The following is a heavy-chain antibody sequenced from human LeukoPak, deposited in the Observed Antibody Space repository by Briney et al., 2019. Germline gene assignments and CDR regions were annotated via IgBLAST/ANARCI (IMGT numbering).Heavy chain of an antibody. V-gene: IGHV4-61*01. D-gene: IGHD2-2*01. CDR3: ARVTQIPHSSTVSYYYGMDV. CDR1: GGSIRSSYYY. Sequence: SETLSLTCTVSGGSIRSSYYYWSWIRQPPGKGLEWIGYIYYSGSTNYNPSLKSRVTISVDTSKNQFSLKLSSVTAADTAVYYCARVTQIPHSSTVSYYYGMDVWGQGTTVTVSS. CDR2: IYYSGST. J-gene: IGHJ6*02.